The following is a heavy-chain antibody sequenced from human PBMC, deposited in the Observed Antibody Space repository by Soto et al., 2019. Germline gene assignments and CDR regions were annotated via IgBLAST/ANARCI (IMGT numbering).Heavy chain of an antibody. Sequence: QVQLQESGPGLVKPSQTLSLTCTVSGGSISSGGYYWSWIRQHPGKGLEWIGYIYYSGSTYYNPSLKSRVTISVDTSKNQFSLKLSSVTAADTAVYYCARGLLTYSSSFLYSYYYGMDVWGQGTTVTVSS. CDR2: IYYSGST. V-gene: IGHV4-31*03. J-gene: IGHJ6*02. D-gene: IGHD6-13*01. CDR3: ARGLLTYSSSFLYSYYYGMDV. CDR1: GGSISSGGYY.